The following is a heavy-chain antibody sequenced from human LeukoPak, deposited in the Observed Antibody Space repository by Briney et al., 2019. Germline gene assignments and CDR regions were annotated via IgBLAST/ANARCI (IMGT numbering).Heavy chain of an antibody. V-gene: IGHV4-59*01. CDR2: IYYSGST. D-gene: IGHD5-18*01. CDR3: ARQPDTAMVSYYFDY. CDR1: GGSISSYH. J-gene: IGHJ4*02. Sequence: SETLSLTCTVSGGSISSYHWSWIRQPPGKGLEWIGYIYYSGSTNYNPSLKSRVTISVDTSKNQFSLKLSSVTAADTAVYYCARQPDTAMVSYYFDYWGQGTLVTVSS.